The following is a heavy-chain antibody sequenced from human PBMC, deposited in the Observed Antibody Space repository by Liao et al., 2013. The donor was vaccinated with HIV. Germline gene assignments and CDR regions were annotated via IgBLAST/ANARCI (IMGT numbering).Heavy chain of an antibody. CDR1: GGSISSRLYY. CDR2: ISYSGTT. D-gene: IGHD3-3*01. Sequence: QLQLQESGPGLVKPSETLSLTCTVSGGSISSRLYYWGWIRQSPGKGLEWIGTISYSGTTYYNPSLNSRVSTSMDSSKNQFSLRLNSLTAADTAMYFCARDLRFWYGYYWNFDVWGRGTLVTVSS. V-gene: IGHV4-39*07. J-gene: IGHJ2*01. CDR3: ARDLRFWYGYYWNFDV.